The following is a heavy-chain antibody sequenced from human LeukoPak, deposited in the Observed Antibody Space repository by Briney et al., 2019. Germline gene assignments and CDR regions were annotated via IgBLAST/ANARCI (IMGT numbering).Heavy chain of an antibody. Sequence: GASLKISCKGSGYSFTSYWIGWVRQMPGKGLEWMGIIYPGDSDTSYSPSFQGQVTISADKSISTAYLQWSSLKASDTAMYYCARRPTYYYDSSGREFDYWGQGTLVTVSS. CDR2: IYPGDSDT. J-gene: IGHJ4*02. D-gene: IGHD3-22*01. CDR3: ARRPTYYYDSSGREFDY. V-gene: IGHV5-51*01. CDR1: GYSFTSYW.